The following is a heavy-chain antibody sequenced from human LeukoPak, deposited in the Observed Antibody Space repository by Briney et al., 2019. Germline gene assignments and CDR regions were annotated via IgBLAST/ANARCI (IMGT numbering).Heavy chain of an antibody. Sequence: GTSVKVSCKASGFTFTSSAMQWARQARGQRLEWIGWIVVGSGNTNYAQKFQERVTITRDMSTSTAYMELSSLRSEDTAVYYCAAELDITMVRGVIISAGFDPWGQGTLVTVSS. J-gene: IGHJ5*02. V-gene: IGHV1-58*02. CDR3: AAELDITMVRGVIISAGFDP. CDR2: IVVGSGNT. CDR1: GFTFTSSA. D-gene: IGHD3-10*01.